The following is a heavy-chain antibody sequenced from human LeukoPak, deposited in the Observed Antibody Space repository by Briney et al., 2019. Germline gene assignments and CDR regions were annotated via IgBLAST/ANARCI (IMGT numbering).Heavy chain of an antibody. CDR2: IFHTGHT. J-gene: IGHJ4*02. CDR3: ARGGRYSYGPFDY. D-gene: IGHD5-18*01. Sequence: SQTLSLTCAVSGGSISSGDYPWSWIRQPPGKGLEWIGYIFHTGHTSYNPSLKSRVTISVDMSKNQLSLKLSPVTAADTAVYYCARGGRYSYGPFDYWGQGTLVTVSS. CDR1: GGSISSGDYP. V-gene: IGHV4-30-2*01.